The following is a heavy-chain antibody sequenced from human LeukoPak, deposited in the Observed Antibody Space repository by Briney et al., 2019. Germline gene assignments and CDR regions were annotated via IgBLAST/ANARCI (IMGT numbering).Heavy chain of an antibody. CDR1: GSNFRDYS. D-gene: IGHD3-16*01. CDR3: AKERRRGISYGGGPFDS. J-gene: IGHJ4*02. V-gene: IGHV3-30*18. Sequence: GPSLRLSCVPSGSNFRDYSIHWVRQAPGKRPEWVVAMSYEESFDYYGQSEKGRFIISRDNSMNTVYLQMNSLRVADTAVYFCAKERRRGISYGGGPFDSWGQGMLVTVSS. CDR2: MSYEESFD.